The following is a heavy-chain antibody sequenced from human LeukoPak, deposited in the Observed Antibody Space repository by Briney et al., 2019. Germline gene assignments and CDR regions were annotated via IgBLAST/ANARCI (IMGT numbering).Heavy chain of an antibody. J-gene: IGHJ1*01. CDR2: ISSSSGTI. Sequence: PGGSLRLSCAASGFTFSSYSMNWVRQAPGKGLEWVSYISSSSGTIYYADSVKGRFTISRDNAKNSLYLQMNSLRDEDTAVYYCARDEGSAYCGGDCYLQLRRYFQHWGQGTTVTVSS. V-gene: IGHV3-48*02. CDR3: ARDEGSAYCGGDCYLQLRRYFQH. CDR1: GFTFSSYS. D-gene: IGHD2-21*02.